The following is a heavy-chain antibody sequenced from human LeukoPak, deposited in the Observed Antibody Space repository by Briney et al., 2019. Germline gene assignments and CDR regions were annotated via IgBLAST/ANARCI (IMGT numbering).Heavy chain of an antibody. D-gene: IGHD5-12*01. J-gene: IGHJ4*02. CDR2: ISGSGGST. CDR3: AKAQSFIVAVFDY. CDR1: GFTFSSYA. Sequence: GGSLRLSCAASGFTFSSYAMSWVRQAPGKGLEWVSAISGSGGSTYYADSVKGRFTISRDNSKNTLYLQMNSLRAEDTTVYYCAKAQSFIVAVFDYWGQGTLVTVSS. V-gene: IGHV3-23*01.